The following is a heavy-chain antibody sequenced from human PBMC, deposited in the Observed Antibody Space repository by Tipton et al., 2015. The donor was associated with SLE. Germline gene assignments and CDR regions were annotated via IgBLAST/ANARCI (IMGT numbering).Heavy chain of an antibody. CDR3: ARGMVTWRGAIVGVDV. CDR1: GGSINSYS. Sequence: TLSLTCTVSGGSINSYSWNWIRQPPGKGLEWIGYVDYSGDTNYNPSLESRLTISVDTSKNHFSLRLSSVTAADTAMYFCARGMVTWRGAIVGVDVWGQGTTVNVSS. J-gene: IGHJ6*02. V-gene: IGHV4-59*08. CDR2: VDYSGDT. D-gene: IGHD2-21*02.